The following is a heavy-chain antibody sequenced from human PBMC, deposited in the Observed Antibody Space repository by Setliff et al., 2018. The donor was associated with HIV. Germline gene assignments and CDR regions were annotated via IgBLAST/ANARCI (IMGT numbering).Heavy chain of an antibody. Sequence: LRLSCAASGFTFSSYSMNWVRQAPGKGLEWVSSISSSSSYIYYADSVKGRFTISRDNSKNTLYLQMNSLRAEDTAVYYCASLGGLLYTSSSLRGVDYWGQGTLVTVSS. CDR2: ISSSSSYI. CDR3: ASLGGLLYTSSSLRGVDY. V-gene: IGHV3-21*01. D-gene: IGHD6-6*01. J-gene: IGHJ4*02. CDR1: GFTFSSYS.